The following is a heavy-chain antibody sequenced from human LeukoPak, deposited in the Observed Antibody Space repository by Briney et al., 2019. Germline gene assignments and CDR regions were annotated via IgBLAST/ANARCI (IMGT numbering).Heavy chain of an antibody. CDR1: GYIFNTYH. Sequence: GASVKVSCKAPGYIFNTYHIHWVRQAPGQGLEWMGIIDRSGDGTTYAQRFQGRATMTRDTSTSTVYMELSSLRSEDTAVYYCAAEQWPTGVMDYWGQGTLVTVSS. J-gene: IGHJ4*02. CDR3: AAEQWPTGVMDY. CDR2: IDRSGDGT. D-gene: IGHD6-19*01. V-gene: IGHV1-46*02.